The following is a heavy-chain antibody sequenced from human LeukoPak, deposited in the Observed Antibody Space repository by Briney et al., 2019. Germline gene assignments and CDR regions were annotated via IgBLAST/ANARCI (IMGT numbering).Heavy chain of an antibody. CDR2: INPSGGST. J-gene: IGHJ4*02. CDR1: GYTFTSYY. D-gene: IGHD3-22*01. Sequence: ASVKVSCKASGYTFTSYYMHWVRQAPGQGLEWMGIINPSGGSTSYAQKFQGRVTMTRDMSTSTVYMELSSLRSEDTAVYYCARVALLGVVVAYFDYWGQGTLVTVSS. V-gene: IGHV1-46*01. CDR3: ARVALLGVVVAYFDY.